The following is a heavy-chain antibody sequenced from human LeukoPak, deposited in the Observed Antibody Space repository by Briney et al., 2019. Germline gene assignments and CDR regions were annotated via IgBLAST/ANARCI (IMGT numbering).Heavy chain of an antibody. J-gene: IGHJ4*02. CDR3: ALLGYSSSWNNF. CDR1: RGSINSHY. Sequence: PSETLSLTCTVSRGSINSHYWSWMRQPPGKGPEWIGYTYYSGTTSYNPSLKSRVTISADTSKNQFSLNLTSVITADTGVYYCALLGYSSSWNNFWGQGTLVTVSS. CDR2: TYYSGTT. D-gene: IGHD2-2*01. V-gene: IGHV4-59*11.